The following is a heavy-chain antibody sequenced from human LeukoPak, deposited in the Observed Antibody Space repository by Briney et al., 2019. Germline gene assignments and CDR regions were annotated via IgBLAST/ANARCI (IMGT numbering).Heavy chain of an antibody. Sequence: GGSLRLSCAASGFTFSSYAMSWLRQAPGKGLEWVSGMSGNAVNIFYADSVKGRFTISRDNSNNTLFLLMNSLRAEDTAVYYCAKRHFDWSTNYYYGMDVWGQGTTVTVSS. CDR2: MSGNAVNI. J-gene: IGHJ6*02. V-gene: IGHV3-23*01. CDR3: AKRHFDWSTNYYYGMDV. D-gene: IGHD3-9*01. CDR1: GFTFSSYA.